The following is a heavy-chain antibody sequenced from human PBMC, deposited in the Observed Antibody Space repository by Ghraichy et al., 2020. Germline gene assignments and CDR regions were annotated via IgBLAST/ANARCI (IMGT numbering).Heavy chain of an antibody. CDR2: ISYDGSNK. CDR1: GFTFSSYA. V-gene: IGHV3-30-3*01. CDR3: ARGLELRYFDWLSPPAFGFDY. J-gene: IGHJ4*02. D-gene: IGHD3-9*01. Sequence: GESLNISCAASGFTFSSYAMHWVRQAPGKGLEWVAVISYDGSNKYYADSVKGRFTTTRDNSKNTLYLQMNSLRAEDTPVYYCARGLELRYFDWLSPPAFGFDYWGQGTLVTVSS.